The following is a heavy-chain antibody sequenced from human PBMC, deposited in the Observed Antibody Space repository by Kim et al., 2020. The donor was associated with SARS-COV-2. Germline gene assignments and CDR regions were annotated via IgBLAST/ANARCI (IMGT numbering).Heavy chain of an antibody. V-gene: IGHV3-9*01. CDR3: AKDRGAGWYFDY. D-gene: IGHD1-26*01. J-gene: IGHJ4*02. Sequence: GQAASWTGRLTIRRSNAKNSLYLQMNSLRADDTALYYCAKDRGAGWYFDYWGQGALVTVSS.